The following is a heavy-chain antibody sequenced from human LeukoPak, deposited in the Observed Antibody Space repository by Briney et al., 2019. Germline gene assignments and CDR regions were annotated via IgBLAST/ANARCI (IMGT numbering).Heavy chain of an antibody. D-gene: IGHD4-23*01. CDR3: ARTTVAVAGIVN. V-gene: IGHV4-59*01. CDR2: IYYSGST. J-gene: IGHJ4*02. CDR1: GGSISSYY. Sequence: SETLSLTCTVSGGSISSYYWSWIRQPPGKGLEWIGYIYYSGSTNYNPSLKSRVTISVDTSKNQFSLKLSSVTAADTAVYYCARTTVAVAGIVNWGQGTLVTVSS.